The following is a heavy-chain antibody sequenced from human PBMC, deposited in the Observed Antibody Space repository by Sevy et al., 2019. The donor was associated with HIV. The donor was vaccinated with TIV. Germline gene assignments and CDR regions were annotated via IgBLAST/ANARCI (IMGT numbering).Heavy chain of an antibody. CDR2: IKQDGSDK. CDR3: AREALYYYDSERHYDDALDM. D-gene: IGHD3-22*01. CDR1: GFTFSSHY. J-gene: IGHJ3*02. Sequence: GGSLRLSCAASGFTFSSHYMSWVRQAPGKGLEWVANIKQDGSDKFYVESVKGRFTISRDNAKNSLYLQLSSLRAEDTAMYFCAREALYYYDSERHYDDALDMWGPGTMVTVS. V-gene: IGHV3-7*01.